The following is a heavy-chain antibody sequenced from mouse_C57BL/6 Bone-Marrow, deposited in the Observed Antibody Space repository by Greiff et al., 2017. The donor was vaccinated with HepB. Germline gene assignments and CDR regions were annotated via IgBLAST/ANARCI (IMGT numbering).Heavy chain of an antibody. CDR2: INPSSGYT. CDR1: GYTFTSYW. D-gene: IGHD2-5*01. V-gene: IGHV1-7*01. CDR3: ARTGAYYSNYDYAMDY. J-gene: IGHJ4*01. Sequence: VHLVESGAELAKPGASVKLSCKASGYTFTSYWMHWVKQRPGQGLEWIGYINPSSGYTKYNQKFQDKATLTADKSSSTAYMQLSSLTYEDSAVYYCARTGAYYSNYDYAMDYWGQGTSVTVSS.